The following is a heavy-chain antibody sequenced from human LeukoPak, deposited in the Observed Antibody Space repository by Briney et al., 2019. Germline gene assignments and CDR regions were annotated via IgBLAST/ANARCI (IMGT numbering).Heavy chain of an antibody. CDR1: GYSFTTYW. J-gene: IGHJ4*02. V-gene: IGHV5-51*01. D-gene: IGHD1-26*01. Sequence: GESLKISCKGSGYSFTTYWIAWVRQMLGKGLEWMGVIYPGDSDTRYSPSFQGQVTLSADKSISTAYLQWSSLKASDTAIYYCARALVGAATLSYWGQGTLVTVSS. CDR3: ARALVGAATLSY. CDR2: IYPGDSDT.